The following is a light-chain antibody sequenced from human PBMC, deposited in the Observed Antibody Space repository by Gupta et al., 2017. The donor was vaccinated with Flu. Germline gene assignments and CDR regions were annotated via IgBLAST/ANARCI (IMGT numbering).Light chain of an antibody. CDR1: SGSIASNY. Sequence: VTISCTRSSGSIASNYVQWYQQRPGSSPTTVIYEDNQRSSGVHDRFSGSIDSSSNSASLTISGLKTEDEADYYCQSYDSSNQGVFGGGTKLTVL. CDR2: EDN. CDR3: QSYDSSNQGV. J-gene: IGLJ3*02. V-gene: IGLV6-57*01.